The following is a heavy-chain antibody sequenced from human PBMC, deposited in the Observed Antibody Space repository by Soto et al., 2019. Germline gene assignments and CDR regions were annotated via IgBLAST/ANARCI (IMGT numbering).Heavy chain of an antibody. CDR3: ARSLFMVAPDNEPFDY. Sequence: VQLLESGGSLVQPGGSLTLSCAASGFPFSNYAMSWVRQTPEKGLEWVAAISGGGNDRYYADFVKGRFTFSRDNSRNILYLQMPSLRAEDTATYYCARSLFMVAPDNEPFDYWGQGTLVTVSS. D-gene: IGHD5-12*01. J-gene: IGHJ4*02. V-gene: IGHV3-23*01. CDR2: ISGGGNDR. CDR1: GFPFSNYA.